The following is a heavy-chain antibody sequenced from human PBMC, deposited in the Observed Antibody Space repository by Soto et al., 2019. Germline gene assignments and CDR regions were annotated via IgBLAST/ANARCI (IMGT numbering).Heavy chain of an antibody. D-gene: IGHD1-1*01. CDR2: ISSSTSTI. J-gene: IGHJ5*02. Sequence: GGSLRLSCAASGFTFSSYSMNWVRQAPGKGLEWVSYISSSTSTIYYADSVKGRFTISRDNAKNSLYLQMNSLRAEDTAVYYCARHPERISQIGWFDPWGQGTLVTVPS. V-gene: IGHV3-48*01. CDR3: ARHPERISQIGWFDP. CDR1: GFTFSSYS.